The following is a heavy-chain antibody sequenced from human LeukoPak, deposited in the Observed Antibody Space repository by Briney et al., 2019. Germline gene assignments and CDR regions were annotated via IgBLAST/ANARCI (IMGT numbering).Heavy chain of an antibody. J-gene: IGHJ4*02. D-gene: IGHD6-19*01. CDR3: ARVTGTSGWYTFDY. CDR1: GDSVSSKNGA. V-gene: IGHV6-1*01. CDR2: TYYRSKWYN. Sequence: SQTLSLTCAISGDSVSSKNGAWNWIRQSPSRGLEWLGRTYYRSKWYNDYAEFIQGRITINPDTSKNQFSLQLNSVTPEDTAVYFCARVTGTSGWYTFDYWGQGTLVTVSS.